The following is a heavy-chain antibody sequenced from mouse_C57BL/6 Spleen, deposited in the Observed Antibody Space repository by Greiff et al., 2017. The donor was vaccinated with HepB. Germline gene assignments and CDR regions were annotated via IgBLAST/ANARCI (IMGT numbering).Heavy chain of an antibody. J-gene: IGHJ2*01. CDR1: GYTFTDYN. Sequence: SGPELVKPGASVKIPCKASGYTFTDYNMDWVKQSHGKSLEWIGDINPNNGGTIYNQKFKGKATLTVNKSSSTAYMELRSLTSEDTAVYYCARRGLLRWDYFDYWGQGTTLTVSS. CDR2: INPNNGGT. D-gene: IGHD1-1*01. CDR3: ARRGLLRWDYFDY. V-gene: IGHV1-18*01.